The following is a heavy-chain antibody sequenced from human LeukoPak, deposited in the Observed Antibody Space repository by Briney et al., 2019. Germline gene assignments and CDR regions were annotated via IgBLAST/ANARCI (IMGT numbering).Heavy chain of an antibody. Sequence: PGGSLRLSCAASGFTFSSYWMNWVRQAPGKGLEWVANIKQDGSEKFYVDSVKGRFAISRDNAKNSLYLQMNSLRAEDTAVYYCARASRSRYGDYLFYFDYWGQGTLVTVSS. CDR3: ARASRSRYGDYLFYFDY. J-gene: IGHJ4*02. D-gene: IGHD4-17*01. CDR1: GFTFSSYW. V-gene: IGHV3-7*01. CDR2: IKQDGSEK.